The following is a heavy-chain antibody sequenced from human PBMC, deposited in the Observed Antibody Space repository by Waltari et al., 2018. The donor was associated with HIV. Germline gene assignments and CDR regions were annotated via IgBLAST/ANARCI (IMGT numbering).Heavy chain of an antibody. CDR2: ISSSSTYI. CDR1: GFTFSTYS. CDR3: ARGTYYYDSSGYYDNLPFDY. Sequence: EVQLVASGGGLVKPGGSLRLSCAASGFTFSTYSMPWVSQAPRKVLEWVSSISSSSTYIYYADSVKGRFTISRDNAKNSLYLQMNSLRAEDTAVYFCARGTYYYDSSGYYDNLPFDYWGQGTLVTVSS. J-gene: IGHJ4*02. V-gene: IGHV3-21*01. D-gene: IGHD3-22*01.